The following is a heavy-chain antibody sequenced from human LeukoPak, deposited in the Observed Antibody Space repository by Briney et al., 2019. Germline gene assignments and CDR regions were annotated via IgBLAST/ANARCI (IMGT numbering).Heavy chain of an antibody. CDR2: IKQDGSEK. D-gene: IGHD6-13*01. CDR3: ARLSYSSSWLFGHGGYFDY. Sequence: PGGSLRLSCAASGFTFSSYWMSWVRQAPGKGLEWVANIKQDGSEKYYVDSVKGRFTISRDNAKNSLYLQMNSLRAEDTAVYYCARLSYSSSWLFGHGGYFDYWGQGTLVTVSS. J-gene: IGHJ4*02. V-gene: IGHV3-7*01. CDR1: GFTFSSYW.